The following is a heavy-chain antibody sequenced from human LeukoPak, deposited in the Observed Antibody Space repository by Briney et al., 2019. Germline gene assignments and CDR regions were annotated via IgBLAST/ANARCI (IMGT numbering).Heavy chain of an antibody. D-gene: IGHD5-18*01. Sequence: KPGGSLRLSCAASGFTFSDYYMSWIRQAPGKGLEWLSYISSSSSYTNYADSVKGRFTISRDNAKNSLYLQMNSLRAEDTAVYYCARVGYSYGYYFDYWGQGTLVTVSS. V-gene: IGHV3-11*05. J-gene: IGHJ4*02. CDR2: ISSSSSYT. CDR1: GFTFSDYY. CDR3: ARVGYSYGYYFDY.